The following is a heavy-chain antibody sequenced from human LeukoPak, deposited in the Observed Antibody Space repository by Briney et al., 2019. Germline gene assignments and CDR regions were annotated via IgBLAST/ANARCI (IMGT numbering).Heavy chain of an antibody. D-gene: IGHD1-14*01. CDR2: IYYSGST. CDR3: ARVTTYARAFVI. J-gene: IGHJ3*02. Sequence: PSETLSLTCTVSGGSISSYYWSWIRQPPGKGLEWIGYIYYSGSTNYNPSLKSRVTISVDTSKNQFSLKLSSVTAADTAVYYCARVTTYARAFVIWGQGTMVTVSS. V-gene: IGHV4-59*01. CDR1: GGSISSYY.